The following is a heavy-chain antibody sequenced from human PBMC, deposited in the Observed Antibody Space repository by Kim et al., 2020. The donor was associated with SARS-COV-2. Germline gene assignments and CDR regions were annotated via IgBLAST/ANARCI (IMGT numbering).Heavy chain of an antibody. V-gene: IGHV1-3*01. Sequence: ASVKVSCKASGYTFTSYAMHWVRQAPGQRLEWMGWINAGNGNTKYSQKFQGRVTITRDTSASTAYMELSSLRSEDTAVYYCARDSGRAAAGIPLNWYFDLWGRGTLVTVSS. CDR1: GYTFTSYA. CDR2: INAGNGNT. D-gene: IGHD6-13*01. CDR3: ARDSGRAAAGIPLNWYFDL. J-gene: IGHJ2*01.